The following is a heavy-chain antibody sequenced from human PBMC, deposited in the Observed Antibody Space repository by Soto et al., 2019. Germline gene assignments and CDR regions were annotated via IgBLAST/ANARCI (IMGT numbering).Heavy chain of an antibody. CDR2: INPNSGGT. V-gene: IGHV1-2*02. CDR1: GYTFTGYY. Sequence: QVQLVQSGAEVKKPGASVKVSCKASGYTFTGYYMHWVRQAPGQGFEWMGWINPNSGGTNYAQKFQGRVTMSSDTSISTAYMELSRLRSDDTAVYYCARGLAVAGPVANDAFDIWGQGTMVTVSS. D-gene: IGHD6-19*01. J-gene: IGHJ3*02. CDR3: ARGLAVAGPVANDAFDI.